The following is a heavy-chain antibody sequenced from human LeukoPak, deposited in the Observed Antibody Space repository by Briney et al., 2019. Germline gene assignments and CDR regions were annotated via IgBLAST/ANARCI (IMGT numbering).Heavy chain of an antibody. CDR2: IYSGGST. CDR3: ARETHTAMVL. D-gene: IGHD5-18*01. V-gene: IGHV3-53*01. Sequence: PGGSLRLSCAASGFTVSSNYMSWVRQAPGKGLEWGSVIYSGGSTYYADSVKGRFTISRDNSKNTLYLQMNSLRAEDTAVYYCARETHTAMVLWGQGTLVTVSS. J-gene: IGHJ4*02. CDR1: GFTVSSNY.